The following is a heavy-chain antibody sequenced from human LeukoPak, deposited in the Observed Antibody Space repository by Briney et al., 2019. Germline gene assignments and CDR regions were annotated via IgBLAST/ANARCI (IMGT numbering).Heavy chain of an antibody. Sequence: GGSLRLSCAASGFTFSRYWMHWVRQAPGEGLVWVSRIKTDGTYTSNADSVKGRFTISRDSAKSTLYLQMNSLKVEDTAVYYCVADLGDYADFWGQGTLVTVSP. CDR2: IKTDGTYT. CDR3: VADLGDYADF. J-gene: IGHJ4*02. V-gene: IGHV3-74*01. CDR1: GFTFSRYW.